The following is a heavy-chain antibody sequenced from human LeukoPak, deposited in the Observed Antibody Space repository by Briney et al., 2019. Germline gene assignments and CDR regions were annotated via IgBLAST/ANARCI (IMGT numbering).Heavy chain of an antibody. CDR1: GFTFSSYA. V-gene: IGHV3-48*01. CDR2: ISGGGDTI. J-gene: IGHJ4*02. Sequence: PGGSLRLSCAASGFTFSSYAMNWVRQAPGKGLEWISYISGGGDTIYYADSVKGRFTTSRDNAKNSLLLQMNSLRAEDTAVYYCAREGVSRELRYWGQGTLVTVSS. D-gene: IGHD1-26*01. CDR3: AREGVSRELRY.